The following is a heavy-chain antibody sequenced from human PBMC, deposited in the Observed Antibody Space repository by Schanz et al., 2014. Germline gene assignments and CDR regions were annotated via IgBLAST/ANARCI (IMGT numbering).Heavy chain of an antibody. CDR1: GFTFSGYA. J-gene: IGHJ4*02. CDR2: MSWNAGSL. CDR3: AKDAAYYDSVIFPDH. V-gene: IGHV3-9*01. Sequence: EVQLLESGGGLVQPGGSLRISCAASGFTFSGYAMHWVRQAPGKGLEWVSGMSWNAGSLGYGDSVKGRFTISRDNSNNTVFLQMNSLRAEDTAIYFCAKDAAYYDSVIFPDHWGQGTLVTVSS. D-gene: IGHD3-22*01.